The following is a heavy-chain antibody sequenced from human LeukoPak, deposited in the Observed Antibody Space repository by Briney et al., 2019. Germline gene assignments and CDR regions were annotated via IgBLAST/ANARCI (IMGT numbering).Heavy chain of an antibody. V-gene: IGHV3-9*01. CDR1: GFAFDEFA. D-gene: IGHD5-24*01. J-gene: IGHJ4*02. CDR2: INFNGDTT. CDR3: VRDRDYNLADAFDH. Sequence: PGRSLRLSCAASGFAFDEFAMHWVRQVPGKGLEWVSGINFNGDTTRYAHSVQGRFTISRDNAKKALYLQMNGLRGEDTALYYCVRDRDYNLADAFDHWGQGTLVAVSS.